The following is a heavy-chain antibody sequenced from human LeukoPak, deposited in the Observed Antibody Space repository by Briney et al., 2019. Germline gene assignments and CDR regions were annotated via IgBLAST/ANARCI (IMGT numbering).Heavy chain of an antibody. D-gene: IGHD4-17*01. Sequence: SVKVSCKASGGTFSSYAISWVRQAPGQGLEWMGGIIPIFGTANYAQKFQGRVTITADEYTSTAYMELSSLRSEDTAVYYCARDAGTVTTFGYWGQGTLVTVSS. J-gene: IGHJ4*02. CDR2: IIPIFGTA. V-gene: IGHV1-69*01. CDR1: GGTFSSYA. CDR3: ARDAGTVTTFGY.